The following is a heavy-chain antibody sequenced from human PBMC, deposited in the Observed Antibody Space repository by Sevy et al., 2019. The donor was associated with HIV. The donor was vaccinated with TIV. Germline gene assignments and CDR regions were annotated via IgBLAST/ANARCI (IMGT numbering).Heavy chain of an antibody. D-gene: IGHD3-22*01. V-gene: IGHV3-30*18. CDR3: AKRGGHDTSGYVSYYYYGMDV. CDR1: GFSFRNFG. CDR2: ISFDGDTK. Sequence: GGSLRLSCAASGFSFRNFGMHWVRQAPGKGLEWLALISFDGDTKYYGDSVKGRFTISRDKSKNTLYLQMNSLRVEDTAGYYCAKRGGHDTSGYVSYYYYGMDVWGQGTTVTVSS. J-gene: IGHJ6*02.